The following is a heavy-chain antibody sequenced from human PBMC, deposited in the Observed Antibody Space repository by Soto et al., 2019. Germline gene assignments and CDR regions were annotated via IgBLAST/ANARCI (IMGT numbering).Heavy chain of an antibody. CDR1: GGSISSGDYY. J-gene: IGHJ4*02. CDR3: ARVSKGPYCSSTSCPFDY. CDR2: IYYSGST. V-gene: IGHV4-30-4*01. Sequence: QVQLQESGPGLVKPSQTLSLTCTVSGGSISSGDYYWSWIHQPPGKGLEWIGYIYYSGSTYYNPSLKSRVTISVDTSKNQFSLKLSSVTAADTAVYYCARVSKGPYCSSTSCPFDYWGQGTLVTVSS. D-gene: IGHD2-2*01.